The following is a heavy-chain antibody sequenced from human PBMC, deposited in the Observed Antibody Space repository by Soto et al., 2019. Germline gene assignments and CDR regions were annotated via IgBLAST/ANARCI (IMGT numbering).Heavy chain of an antibody. CDR3: AKDKMEQWLVGGYFDY. D-gene: IGHD6-19*01. Sequence: GGSLRLSCSASGFTFSSYAMSWVRQAPGKGLEWVSAIIGDGGRAYYADSVKGRFTISRDNSKNTLSLQMNSLRAEDTAVYYCAKDKMEQWLVGGYFDYWGQGTQVTVSS. CDR1: GFTFSSYA. CDR2: IIGDGGRA. J-gene: IGHJ4*02. V-gene: IGHV3-23*01.